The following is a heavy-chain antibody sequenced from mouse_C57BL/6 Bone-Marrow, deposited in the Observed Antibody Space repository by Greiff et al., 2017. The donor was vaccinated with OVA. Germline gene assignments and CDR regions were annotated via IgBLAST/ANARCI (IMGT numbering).Heavy chain of an antibody. Sequence: VHLVESGAELVRPGTSVKVSCKASGYAFTNYLIEWVKQRPGQGLEWIGVINPGSGGTNYNEKFKGKATLTADKSSSTAYMQLSSLTSEDSAVYFCARGYYGNPAWFAYWGQGTLVTVSA. CDR2: INPGSGGT. J-gene: IGHJ3*01. CDR1: GYAFTNYL. V-gene: IGHV1-54*01. D-gene: IGHD2-1*01. CDR3: ARGYYGNPAWFAY.